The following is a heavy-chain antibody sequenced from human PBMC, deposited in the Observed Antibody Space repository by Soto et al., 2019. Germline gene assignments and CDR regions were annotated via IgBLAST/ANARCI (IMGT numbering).Heavy chain of an antibody. D-gene: IGHD1-26*01. J-gene: IGHJ4*02. V-gene: IGHV3-23*01. CDR1: GFTISNYA. CDR3: AKLLVSATAY. Sequence: EVQLLESGGGLVQPGGSLRLSCAASGFTISNYAMIWVRQAPGKGLEWVSAISDGGGGTYYADSVKGRFTISRDNSMNTLYLQMNNLRAEDTAIYYCAKLLVSATAYWGQGALVTVSS. CDR2: ISDGGGGT.